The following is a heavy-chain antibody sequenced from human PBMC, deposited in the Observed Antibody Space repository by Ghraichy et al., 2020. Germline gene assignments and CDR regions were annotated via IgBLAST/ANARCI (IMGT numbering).Heavy chain of an antibody. J-gene: IGHJ2*01. V-gene: IGHV4-61*01. Sequence: SETLSLTCTVSGGSVSSGSYYWSWIRQPPGKGLEWIGYIYYSGSTNYNPSLKSRVTISVDTSKNQFSLKLSSVTAADTAVYYCARVGSNWGQTYWYFDLWGRGTLVTVSS. CDR1: GGSVSSGSYY. D-gene: IGHD7-27*01. CDR2: IYYSGST. CDR3: ARVGSNWGQTYWYFDL.